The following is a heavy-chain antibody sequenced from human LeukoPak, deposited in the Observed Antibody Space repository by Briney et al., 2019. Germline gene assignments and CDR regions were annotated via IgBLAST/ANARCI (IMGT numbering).Heavy chain of an antibody. D-gene: IGHD4-23*01. V-gene: IGHV1-2*02. Sequence: ASVKVSCKASGYTFTGYYMHWVRQAPGQGLEWMGWINTSSGGTNYAQKFQGRVTMTRDTSISTAYMELSRLRSDDTAVYYCARLSTVVMGKTFDYWGQGTLVTVSS. J-gene: IGHJ4*02. CDR3: ARLSTVVMGKTFDY. CDR1: GYTFTGYY. CDR2: INTSSGGT.